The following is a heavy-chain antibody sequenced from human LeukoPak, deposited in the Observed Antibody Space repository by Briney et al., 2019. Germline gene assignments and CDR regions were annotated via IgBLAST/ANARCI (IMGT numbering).Heavy chain of an antibody. CDR1: GFTVSSNY. Sequence: GGPLRLSCAATGFTVSSNYMSWVRQAPGKGLEWVSVIYSGGSTYYADSVKGRFTISRDNSKNTLYLQMNSLRAEDTAVYYCASGRGYYDSCMDVWGQGTTVTVSS. J-gene: IGHJ6*02. D-gene: IGHD3-22*01. CDR2: IYSGGST. V-gene: IGHV3-66*01. CDR3: ASGRGYYDSCMDV.